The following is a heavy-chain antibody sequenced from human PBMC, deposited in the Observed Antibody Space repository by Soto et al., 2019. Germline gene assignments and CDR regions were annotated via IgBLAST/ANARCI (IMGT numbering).Heavy chain of an antibody. CDR1: GGSISSGGYY. V-gene: IGHV4-31*03. D-gene: IGHD2-2*01. Sequence: QVQLQESGPGLVKPSQTLSLTCTVSGGSISSGGYYWSWIRQHPGKGLEWIGYIYYSGSTYYNPSLTSRVTISVDTSKNQFSLKLSSVTAADTAVYYCARVLGVVPAASNWFDPWGQGTLVTVSS. CDR3: ARVLGVVPAASNWFDP. J-gene: IGHJ5*02. CDR2: IYYSGST.